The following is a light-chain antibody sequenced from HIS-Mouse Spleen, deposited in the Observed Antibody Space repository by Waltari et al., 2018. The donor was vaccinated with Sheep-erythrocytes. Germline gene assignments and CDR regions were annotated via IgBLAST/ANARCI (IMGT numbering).Light chain of an antibody. CDR2: AAS. Sequence: DIQMTQSPSSLSASVGDRVTITCRASQSISSYLNWYQQNPGKAPKLLIYAASSLQSGVPSRFSGSGSGTDFTLTISSLQPEDFATYYCQQSYSTPQFTFGPGTKVDIK. V-gene: IGKV1-39*01. CDR3: QQSYSTPQFT. CDR1: QSISSY. J-gene: IGKJ3*01.